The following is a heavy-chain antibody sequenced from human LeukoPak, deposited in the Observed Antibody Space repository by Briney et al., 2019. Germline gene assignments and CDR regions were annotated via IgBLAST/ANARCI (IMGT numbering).Heavy chain of an antibody. Sequence: GASVTVSCKVSGYTLTELSMHWVRQAPGKGLEWMGGFDPEDGETIYAQKFQGRVTMTEDTSTDTAYVELSSLRSEDTAVYYCATFPKITMVRGVRSPSPTNWFDPWGQGTLVTVSS. D-gene: IGHD3-10*01. CDR3: ATFPKITMVRGVRSPSPTNWFDP. J-gene: IGHJ5*02. CDR1: GYTLTELS. V-gene: IGHV1-24*01. CDR2: FDPEDGET.